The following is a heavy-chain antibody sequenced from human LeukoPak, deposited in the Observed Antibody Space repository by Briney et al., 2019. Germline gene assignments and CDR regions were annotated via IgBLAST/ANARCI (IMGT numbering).Heavy chain of an antibody. Sequence: SETLSLTCTVSGGSISGYYWSWIRQPPGKGLEWIGYIYHNGGTNYNPSLQSRLTISVDTSKNQFSLKLSSVTAADTAVYYCARHLRAVAGARYFDYWGQGTQVTVSS. CDR2: IYHNGGT. CDR3: ARHLRAVAGARYFDY. CDR1: GGSISGYY. D-gene: IGHD6-19*01. J-gene: IGHJ4*02. V-gene: IGHV4-59*08.